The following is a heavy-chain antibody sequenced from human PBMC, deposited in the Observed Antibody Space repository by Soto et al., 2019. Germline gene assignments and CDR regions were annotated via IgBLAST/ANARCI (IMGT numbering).Heavy chain of an antibody. CDR3: GREGLTMYGVLNPAFDP. CDR1: GASITSGDYS. Sequence: QVQLQESGPGLVKPSQTLSLTCTVSGASITSGDYSWNWIRQPPGKGLEWIGYIYHTGTTYYNPSLQSRVTISVDTSMNQFSLKLRSVTAADTAVYYCGREGLTMYGVLNPAFDPWGQGTLVTVSS. J-gene: IGHJ5*02. D-gene: IGHD3-3*01. V-gene: IGHV4-30-4*01. CDR2: IYHTGTT.